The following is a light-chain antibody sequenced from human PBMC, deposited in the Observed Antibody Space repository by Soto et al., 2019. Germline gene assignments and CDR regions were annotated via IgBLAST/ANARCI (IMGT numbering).Light chain of an antibody. CDR1: QSVSSSS. J-gene: IGKJ2*01. CDR3: QQYGSSPYT. V-gene: IGKV3-20*01. CDR2: GAS. Sequence: EIVLTQSPGTLSLSPGERATLSCRASQSVSSSSLAWYQQKPGQAPRLLIYGASSRATGLPDRFSGSGSGTDSTLTISRLEPEDFAVFYCQQYGSSPYTFGQGTKLEIK.